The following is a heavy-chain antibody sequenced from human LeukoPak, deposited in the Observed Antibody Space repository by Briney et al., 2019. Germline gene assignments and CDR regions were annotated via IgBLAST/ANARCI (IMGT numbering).Heavy chain of an antibody. CDR1: GYTFTGYY. V-gene: IGHV1-2*06. Sequence: ASVKVSCKASGYTFTGYYMHWVRQAPGQGLEWMGRINPNSGGTNYAQKFQGRVTMTRDTSISTAYMELSRLRSDDTAVYYCAREMIGYQLLTVDYWGQGTLVTVSS. CDR2: INPNSGGT. CDR3: AREMIGYQLLTVDY. D-gene: IGHD2-2*01. J-gene: IGHJ4*02.